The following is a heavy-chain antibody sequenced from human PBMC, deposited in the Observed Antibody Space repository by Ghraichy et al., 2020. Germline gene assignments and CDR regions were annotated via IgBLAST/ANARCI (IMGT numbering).Heavy chain of an antibody. CDR2: INHSGST. CDR1: GGSFSGYY. CDR3: ARGRPHHYSDSTGGGIFDY. Sequence: LRLSCAVYGGSFSGYYWSWIRQPPGKGLEWIGEINHSGSTNYNPSLKSRVTISVDTSKKQLSLQLSSVTAADTAVYYWARGRPHHYSDSTGGGIFDYWGQGTLVTVSS. V-gene: IGHV4-34*01. D-gene: IGHD3-22*01. J-gene: IGHJ4*02.